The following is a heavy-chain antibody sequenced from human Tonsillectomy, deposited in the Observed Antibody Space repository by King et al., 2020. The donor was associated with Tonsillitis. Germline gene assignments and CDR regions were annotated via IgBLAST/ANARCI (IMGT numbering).Heavy chain of an antibody. Sequence: HVQLQESGPGLVKPSETLSLTCAVSGYSISSVYYWGWIRQPPGKGLEWIGTIYHSGSTYYNPSLKSRVTISVDTSKNQFSLKLSSVTAADAAVYYCARVKILGVDIGAFDIWGQGTMVTVSS. CDR2: IYHSGST. V-gene: IGHV4-38-2*01. J-gene: IGHJ3*02. D-gene: IGHD3-3*01. CDR1: GYSISSVYY. CDR3: ARVKILGVDIGAFDI.